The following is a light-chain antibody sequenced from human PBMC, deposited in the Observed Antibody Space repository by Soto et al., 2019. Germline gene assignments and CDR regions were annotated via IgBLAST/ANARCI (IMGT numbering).Light chain of an antibody. Sequence: DIQMTQSPSTLSASVGDRVTITCRASQSTSTWLAWYQQRPGKTPKLLISEASKLESGVPSRFSGSSSGTEFNLTISRLQPDYFATYFCQQYITYPFAFGQGTKVQIK. CDR1: QSTSTW. CDR2: EAS. V-gene: IGKV1-5*03. J-gene: IGKJ1*01. CDR3: QQYITYPFA.